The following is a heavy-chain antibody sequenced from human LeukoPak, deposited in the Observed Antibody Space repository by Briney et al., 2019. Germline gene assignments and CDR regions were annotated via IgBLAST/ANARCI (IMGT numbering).Heavy chain of an antibody. J-gene: IGHJ5*02. CDR2: ISSSSSYI. V-gene: IGHV3-21*01. CDR3: ARDSASLWFVELSGWFAP. D-gene: IGHD3-10*01. CDR1: GFTFSSYS. Sequence: GGSLGLSCAASGFTFSSYSMNWVRQAPGKGLEWVSSISSSSSYIYYADSVKGRFTISRDNAEYSLYLQMNSLRAEDTAVYYCARDSASLWFVELSGWFAPWGQGTLVTVSS.